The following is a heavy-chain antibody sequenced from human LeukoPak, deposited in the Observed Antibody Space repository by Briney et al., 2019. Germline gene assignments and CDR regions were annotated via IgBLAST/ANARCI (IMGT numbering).Heavy chain of an antibody. CDR3: ARGGARLRRMGSKPFDY. CDR2: INHSGST. Sequence: SETLSLTCAVYGGSFSGYYWSWIRQPPGKGLEWIGEINHSGSTNYNPSLKSRVTISVDTSKNQFSLKLSSVTAADTAVYYCARGGARLRRMGSKPFDYWGQGTLVTVSS. D-gene: IGHD2-21*01. CDR1: GGSFSGYY. V-gene: IGHV4-34*01. J-gene: IGHJ4*02.